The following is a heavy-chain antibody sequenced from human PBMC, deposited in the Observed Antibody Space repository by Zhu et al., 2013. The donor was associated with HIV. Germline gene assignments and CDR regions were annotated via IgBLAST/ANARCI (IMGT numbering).Heavy chain of an antibody. V-gene: IGHV1-18*01. Sequence: QVQLVQSGAEVKKPGASVKVSCKASGYTFTSYGISWVRQAPGQGLEWMGWISDYNGNTNYAQKLQDRVTMTTDTSTSTAYMELRSLRSDDTAVYYXARTVDSSGSLYYYYMDVWGKGDHGHRLL. J-gene: IGHJ6*03. D-gene: IGHD3-22*01. CDR2: ISDYNGNT. CDR1: GYTFTSYG. CDR3: ARTVDSSGSLYYYYMDV.